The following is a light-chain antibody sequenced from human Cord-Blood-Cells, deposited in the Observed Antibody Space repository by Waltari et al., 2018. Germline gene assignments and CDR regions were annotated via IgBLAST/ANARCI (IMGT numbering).Light chain of an antibody. CDR2: GAS. CDR3: QQYNNWPPYT. V-gene: IGKV3-15*01. CDR1: PSVTSN. J-gene: IGKJ2*01. Sequence: EIVLLPSQPILSVCPGETSTHSCRASPSVTSNLAWYQQKPDQAPRLLLYGASTRATCIPARFSGSVSGTEFTLTISSLQSEDFAVYYCQQYNNWPPYTFGQGTKLEIK.